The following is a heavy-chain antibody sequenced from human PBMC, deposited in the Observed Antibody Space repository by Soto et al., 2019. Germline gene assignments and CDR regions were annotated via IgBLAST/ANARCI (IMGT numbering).Heavy chain of an antibody. CDR1: GYTFTSHS. V-gene: IGHV1-46*01. J-gene: IGHJ4*02. CDR2: VNRSGGTA. Sequence: QVQLVQSGAEVKKPGASVKVSCKASGYTFTSHSVHWVRQAPGQGLEWMGIVNRSGGTANYAQQFQGRVTMTRDTSTNTVYMELSSLKSEDTAVYYCARRYCSGGSCFCDYWGQGTLVSVSS. CDR3: ARRYCSGGSCFCDY. D-gene: IGHD2-15*01.